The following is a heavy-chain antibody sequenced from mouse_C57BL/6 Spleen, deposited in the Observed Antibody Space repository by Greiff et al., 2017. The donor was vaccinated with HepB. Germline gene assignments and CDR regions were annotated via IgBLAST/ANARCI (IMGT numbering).Heavy chain of an antibody. Sequence: QVQLKQSGAELVKPGASVKISCKASGYTFTSYWMHWVKQRPGQGLEWIGQIYPGGGDTNYNGKFKGKATLTADKSSSTAYMQLSSLTSEDSAVYFCARWARYYVFDYWGQGTTLTVSS. V-gene: IGHV1-80*01. D-gene: IGHD1-1*01. CDR3: ARWARYYVFDY. CDR1: GYTFTSYW. J-gene: IGHJ2*01. CDR2: IYPGGGDT.